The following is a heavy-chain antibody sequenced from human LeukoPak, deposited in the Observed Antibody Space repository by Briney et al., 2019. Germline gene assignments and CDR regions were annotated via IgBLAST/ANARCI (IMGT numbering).Heavy chain of an antibody. CDR3: ARPVISCSSHSCFAFAFDI. D-gene: IGHD2-2*01. CDR2: ISTDGNNE. J-gene: IGHJ3*02. CDR1: GFSFTMYG. Sequence: PGGSLRLSCAASGFSFTMYGIHWVRQAPGKGLEWVAVISTDGNNEYYANSVKGRFTISRDNSKNTVYLQMTSLRTEDTAVYYCARPVISCSSHSCFAFAFDIWVQGTMVTVSS. V-gene: IGHV3-30*03.